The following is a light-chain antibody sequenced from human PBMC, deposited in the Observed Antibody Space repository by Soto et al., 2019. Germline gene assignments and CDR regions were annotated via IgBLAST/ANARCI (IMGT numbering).Light chain of an antibody. CDR1: QSVSSY. Sequence: EIVMTHSPATLSVSPWERATLSCRASQSVSSYLAWYQQKTGQAPRLLIYGASSRATGIPDRFSGSGSGTEFTLTISSLQSEDFAVYYCQQYNNWPLTFGQGTKVDIK. J-gene: IGKJ1*01. CDR2: GAS. V-gene: IGKV3D-15*01. CDR3: QQYNNWPLT.